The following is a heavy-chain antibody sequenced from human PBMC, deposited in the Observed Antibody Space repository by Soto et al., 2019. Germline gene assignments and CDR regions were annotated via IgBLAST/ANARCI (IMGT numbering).Heavy chain of an antibody. CDR2: IYYSGST. V-gene: IGHV4-31*03. D-gene: IGHD3-10*02. Sequence: SETLSLTCTVSGGSISSGGYYWSWIRQHPGKGLEWIGYIYYSGSTYYNPSLKSRVTISVDTSKNQFSLKLSSVTAADTAVYYCARTMVREYYFDYWGQGTLVTV. CDR1: GGSISSGGYY. CDR3: ARTMVREYYFDY. J-gene: IGHJ4*02.